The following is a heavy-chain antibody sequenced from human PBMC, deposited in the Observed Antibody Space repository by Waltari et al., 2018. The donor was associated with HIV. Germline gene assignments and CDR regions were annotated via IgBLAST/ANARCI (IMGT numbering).Heavy chain of an antibody. D-gene: IGHD3-10*01. J-gene: IGHJ4*02. V-gene: IGHV1-8*01. CDR2: MNPNRRNT. CDR1: GYTFTRSD. Sequence: QVQLVQSGAEVKKPGASVKVSCKASGYTFTRSDINWVRQATGQGLEWMGWMNPNRRNTGYQQKFQGRVTMTRNTSISTAYMELSSLRSEDTAVYYCARGRVQVRGAMYYFDYWGQGTLVTVSS. CDR3: ARGRVQVRGAMYYFDY.